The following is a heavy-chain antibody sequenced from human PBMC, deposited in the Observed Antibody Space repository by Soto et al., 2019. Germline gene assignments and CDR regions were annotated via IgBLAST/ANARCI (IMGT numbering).Heavy chain of an antibody. D-gene: IGHD2-8*01. CDR2: ISGSGDGT. V-gene: IGHV3-23*01. CDR3: TKSRRSILMVYGFGGMDV. CDR1: GFTVSSHA. Sequence: PGGSLRLSCAASGFTVSSHAMSWVRQAPGKGLEWVSSISGSGDGTYYGDSVKGRFTISRDSSSSTLYLKMNNLRGEDTAVYFCTKSRRSILMVYGFGGMDVWGQGTTVTVSS. J-gene: IGHJ6*02.